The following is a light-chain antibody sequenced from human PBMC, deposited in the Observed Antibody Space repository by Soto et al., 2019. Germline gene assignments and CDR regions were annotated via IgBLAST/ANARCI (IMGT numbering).Light chain of an antibody. CDR2: RVS. CDR1: QSLVYSGGNTY. J-gene: IGKJ1*01. Sequence: DVVMTQSPLSLPVTLGQPASISCRSSQSLVYSGGNTYLSWFQQRPGQSPRRLIYRVSNRDSGVPDRFSGSGSGTDFTLKISRVEAEDVGVYICMQGTHWPWTFGLGTKVEIK. CDR3: MQGTHWPWT. V-gene: IGKV2-30*01.